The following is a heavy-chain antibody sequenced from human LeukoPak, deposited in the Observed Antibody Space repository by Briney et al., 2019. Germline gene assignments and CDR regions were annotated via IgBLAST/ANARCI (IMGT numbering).Heavy chain of an antibody. CDR1: GFIFSSYA. J-gene: IGHJ3*02. V-gene: IGHV3-30*18. D-gene: IGHD6-13*01. CDR3: AKRGGSAAVGTRAFDN. CDR2: ISYDGSNK. Sequence: GGSLRLSCGASGFIFSSYAMPWVRQAPGKGLEWVAVISYDGSNKYYADSVKGRFTISRDNSKNTLYLQMNSLRAEDTAVYYCAKRGGSAAVGTRAFDNWGQGTMVTVSS.